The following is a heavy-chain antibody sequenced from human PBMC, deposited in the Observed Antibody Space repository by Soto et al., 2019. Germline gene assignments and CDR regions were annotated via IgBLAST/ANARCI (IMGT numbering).Heavy chain of an antibody. D-gene: IGHD3-10*01. Sequence: DVQLLESGGGLVQPGGSLRLSCVVSGFTFSNYAMSWVRQAPGKGLEWVSEINGSGGSTYYADSVEGRFTISRDNSKSTLYLQMNSLRAEDTAVYYCAKDPWFGNTYGYFNYWGQGTLVTVSS. V-gene: IGHV3-23*01. CDR3: AKDPWFGNTYGYFNY. CDR2: INGSGGST. CDR1: GFTFSNYA. J-gene: IGHJ4*02.